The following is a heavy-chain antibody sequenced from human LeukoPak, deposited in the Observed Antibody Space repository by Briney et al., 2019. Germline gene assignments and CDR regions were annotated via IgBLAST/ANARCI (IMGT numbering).Heavy chain of an antibody. Sequence: PSETLSLTCTVSGDSISSYWSWIRQPAGKGLEWIGRIYTSGSTNYNPSLKSRVTMSVDTSNNQFSLKLSSVTAADTAVYYCARGSGSYPPLDYWGQGTLVTVSS. J-gene: IGHJ4*02. V-gene: IGHV4-4*07. CDR3: ARGSGSYPPLDY. CDR1: GDSISSY. CDR2: IYTSGST. D-gene: IGHD3-10*01.